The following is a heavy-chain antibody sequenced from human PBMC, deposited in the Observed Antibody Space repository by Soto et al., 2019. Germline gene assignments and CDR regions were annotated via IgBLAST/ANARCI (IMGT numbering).Heavy chain of an antibody. CDR2: LYGGGTT. Sequence: EVQLVASGGGLIQPGGSLRLSCAASGFAVNSDYMSWVRQAPGKGLEWVSVLYGGGTTHYSNSVKGRFTISRDNSKNTVFLQMNSLRAEDTAVYYCVRTSSYWGQGTRVIVSS. J-gene: IGHJ4*02. V-gene: IGHV3-53*01. CDR3: VRTSSY. CDR1: GFAVNSDY. D-gene: IGHD2-2*01.